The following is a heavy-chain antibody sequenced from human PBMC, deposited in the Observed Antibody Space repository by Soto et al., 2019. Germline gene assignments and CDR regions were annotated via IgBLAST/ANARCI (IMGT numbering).Heavy chain of an antibody. J-gene: IGHJ4*02. Sequence: GGSLRLSCAASGFTFSTYDMHWVRQATGKSLEWVSGIGTAGDTYYLGSVKGRFTISRENAKNSLYLQMNSLRAGDTAVYYCARVPRSSGFVDEWGQGTLVTVSS. V-gene: IGHV3-13*04. D-gene: IGHD6-19*01. CDR1: GFTFSTYD. CDR2: IGTAGDT. CDR3: ARVPRSSGFVDE.